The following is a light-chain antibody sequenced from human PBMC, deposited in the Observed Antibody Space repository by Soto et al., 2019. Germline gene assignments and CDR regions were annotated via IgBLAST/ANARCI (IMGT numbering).Light chain of an antibody. Sequence: DIQMTQKPSTLSSSVGDRFTITCLASQSISDWLAWYQQKPGKAPKLLIYKASSLESGVPSRFSGSGSGTEFTLTISSLQPDDFASYYCQQYNNIPVTFGGVSNVDIK. V-gene: IGKV1-5*03. CDR3: QQYNNIPVT. J-gene: IGKJ4*01. CDR1: QSISDW. CDR2: KAS.